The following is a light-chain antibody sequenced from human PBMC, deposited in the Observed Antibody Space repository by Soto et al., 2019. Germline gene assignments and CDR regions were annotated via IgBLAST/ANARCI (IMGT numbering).Light chain of an antibody. V-gene: IGLV2-14*01. CDR1: SSDVGGYNY. J-gene: IGLJ2*01. CDR2: EVS. Sequence: QSALTQPASVSGSPGQSITISCTGTSSDVGGYNYVSWYQQHPGKAPKLMIYEVSTRPSGVSNRFSGSKSGNTASLTISGLQAEDEADYSCSSYTSSSVVFGGGTKVTVL. CDR3: SSYTSSSVV.